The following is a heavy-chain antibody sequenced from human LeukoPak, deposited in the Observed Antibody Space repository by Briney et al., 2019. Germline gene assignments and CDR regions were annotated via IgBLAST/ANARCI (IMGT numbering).Heavy chain of an antibody. D-gene: IGHD2-21*01. CDR3: AKDDLAYCGGDCYSNIDY. J-gene: IGHJ4*02. Sequence: GGSLRLSCAASGFTFSSYGMHWVRQAPGKGLEWVAFIRYDGSNKYYADSVKGRFTISRDNSKNTLYLQMNSLRAEDTAVYYCAKDDLAYCGGDCYSNIDYWGQGTLVTVSS. CDR2: IRYDGSNK. CDR1: GFTFSSYG. V-gene: IGHV3-30*02.